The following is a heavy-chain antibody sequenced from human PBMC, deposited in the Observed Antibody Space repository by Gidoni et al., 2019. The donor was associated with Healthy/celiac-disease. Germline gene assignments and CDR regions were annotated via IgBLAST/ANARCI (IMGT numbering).Heavy chain of an antibody. CDR1: GFTFSSYA. J-gene: IGHJ6*02. V-gene: IGHV3-23*01. CDR2: ISVSGGTT. D-gene: IGHD3-16*01. Sequence: EVQLLESGGGLVQPGGSLRLSCAASGFTFSSYAMNWVRQAPGKGLEWVSAISVSGGTTYYADSVRGRFTISRDNSKNTLYLQMNSLRAEDTAVYYCAKPLGTFYYYYGLDVWGQGTTVTVSS. CDR3: AKPLGTFYYYYGLDV.